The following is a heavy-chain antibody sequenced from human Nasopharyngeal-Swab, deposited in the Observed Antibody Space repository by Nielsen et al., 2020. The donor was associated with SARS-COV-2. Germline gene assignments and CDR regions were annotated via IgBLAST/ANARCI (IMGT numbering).Heavy chain of an antibody. CDR1: GFTFSSYS. D-gene: IGHD3-3*01. V-gene: IGHV3-21*01. Sequence: GESLKISCAASGFTFSSYSMNWVRQAPGKGLEWVSPISSSSSYIYYADSVKGRFTISRDNAKNSLYLQMNSLRAEDTAVYYCARHLPLRFLEWLFPDYFDYWGQGTLVTVSS. CDR2: ISSSSSYI. CDR3: ARHLPLRFLEWLFPDYFDY. J-gene: IGHJ4*02.